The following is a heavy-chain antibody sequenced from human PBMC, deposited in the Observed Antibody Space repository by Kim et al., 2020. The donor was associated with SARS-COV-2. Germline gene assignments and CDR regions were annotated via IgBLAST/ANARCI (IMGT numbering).Heavy chain of an antibody. CDR1: GYTFTGYY. D-gene: IGHD2-15*01. J-gene: IGHJ4*02. CDR2: INTNSGGT. Sequence: ASVKVSCKASGYTFTGYYMHWVRQAPGQGLEWMGRINTNSGGTNYAQKFQGRVTMTRDTSISTAYMELSRLRSDDTAVYYCARGYCSGGSCYLSYFDYWGQGTLVTVSS. V-gene: IGHV1-2*06. CDR3: ARGYCSGGSCYLSYFDY.